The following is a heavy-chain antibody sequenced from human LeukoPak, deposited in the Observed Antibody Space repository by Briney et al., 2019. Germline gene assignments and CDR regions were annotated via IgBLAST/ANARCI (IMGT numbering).Heavy chain of an antibody. CDR2: IYSGGSA. Sequence: GGSLRLSCAASGFIVSSNYMSWVRQAPGKGLEWVSVIYSGGSAYYADSVKGRFTISRDNSKNTLYLQMNSLRAEDTAVYYCAGRPTAVTTIKYWGQGTLVTVSS. J-gene: IGHJ4*02. CDR3: AGRPTAVTTIKY. D-gene: IGHD4-11*01. CDR1: GFIVSSNY. V-gene: IGHV3-66*02.